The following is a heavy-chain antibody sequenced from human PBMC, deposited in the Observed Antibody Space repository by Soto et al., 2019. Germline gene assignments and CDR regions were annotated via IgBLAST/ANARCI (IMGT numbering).Heavy chain of an antibody. CDR1: GFTFSNYA. Sequence: EVQLLESGGGLVQPGGSLRLSCAAPGFTFSNYAMGWVRQAPGKGLEWVSSISTSIDATYYADSVKGRFTISRDDSKNMVYLQMNSLRAEDTAVYYCAKDRTVAARNFHHWGQGTLVTVSS. J-gene: IGHJ4*02. V-gene: IGHV3-23*01. CDR3: AKDRTVAARNFHH. CDR2: ISTSIDAT. D-gene: IGHD2-21*02.